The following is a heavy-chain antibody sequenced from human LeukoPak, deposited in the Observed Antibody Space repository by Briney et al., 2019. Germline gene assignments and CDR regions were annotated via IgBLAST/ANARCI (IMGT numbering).Heavy chain of an antibody. J-gene: IGHJ4*02. CDR1: GFTFSTFA. CDR3: ARDRVGVSAYDSLFDY. CDR2: IFPSGGEI. Sequence: GSLRLSCAASGFTFSTFAMIWVRQPPGKGLEWVSSIFPSGGEIHYADSVRGRFTISRDNSKSTLSLQVNSLRAEDTAVYYCARDRVGVSAYDSLFDYWGQGTLVTVSS. D-gene: IGHD5-12*01. V-gene: IGHV3-23*01.